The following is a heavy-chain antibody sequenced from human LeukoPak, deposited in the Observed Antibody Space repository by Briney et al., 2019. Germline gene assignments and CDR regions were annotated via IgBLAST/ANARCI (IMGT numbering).Heavy chain of an antibody. Sequence: GESLKISCKGSGYRFATYWIGWVRQMPGKGLEWMGIIYPDDSDTRYSPSFQGQVTISVDKSISTAYLQWSSLKASDTAMYYCARQDGAAKYYFDYWGQGTLVTVSS. J-gene: IGHJ4*02. CDR2: IYPDDSDT. CDR1: GYRFATYW. CDR3: ARQDGAAKYYFDY. V-gene: IGHV5-51*01. D-gene: IGHD5-24*01.